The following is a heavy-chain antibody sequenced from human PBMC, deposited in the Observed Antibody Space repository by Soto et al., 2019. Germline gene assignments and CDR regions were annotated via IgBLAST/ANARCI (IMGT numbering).Heavy chain of an antibody. CDR1: GYTFTSYY. Sequence: ASVKVSCKAAGYTFTSYYMHWVRQAPGQGLEWMGIINPSGGGTSYAQKFQGRVTMTRDTSTSTVYMELSSLRSEDSALYYCARDSTLAYWGQGTLVTVSS. J-gene: IGHJ4*02. CDR2: INPSGGGT. CDR3: ARDSTLAY. V-gene: IGHV1-46*01.